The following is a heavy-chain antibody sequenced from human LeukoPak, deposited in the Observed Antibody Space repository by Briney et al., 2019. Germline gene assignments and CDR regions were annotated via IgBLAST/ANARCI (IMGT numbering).Heavy chain of an antibody. CDR2: NIPLLDKT. CDR1: GGTFSSYG. CDR3: AFFGGGSGDWDY. Sequence: SVKVSCKASGGTFSSYGINWLRLAPGQGLEWMGRNIPLLDKTNYAQKFQGRVTIIADKSTNTAYMELSSLRSEDTAVYYCAFFGGGSGDWDYWGQGTLVTVSS. V-gene: IGHV1-69*04. D-gene: IGHD2-21*02. J-gene: IGHJ4*02.